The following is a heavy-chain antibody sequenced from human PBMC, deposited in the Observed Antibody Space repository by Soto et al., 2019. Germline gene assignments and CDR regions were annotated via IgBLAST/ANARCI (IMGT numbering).Heavy chain of an antibody. CDR2: ISYDGSNK. CDR3: ARGSAGHYNSGTLLD. D-gene: IGHD3-10*01. Sequence: LRLSCAASGFTFSSYAMHWVRQAPGKGLEWVAVISYDGSNKYYADSVKGRFTISRDNSKNTPYLQMNSLREEDTAVYYCARGSAGHYNSGTLLDWGQGTLVTVSS. J-gene: IGHJ4*02. V-gene: IGHV3-30-3*01. CDR1: GFTFSSYA.